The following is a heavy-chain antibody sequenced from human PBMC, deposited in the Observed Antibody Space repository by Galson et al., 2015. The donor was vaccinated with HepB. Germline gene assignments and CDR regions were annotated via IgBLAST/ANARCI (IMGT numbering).Heavy chain of an antibody. CDR3: AKDYYDSSGYSDWYYYYYMDV. CDR2: ISYDGSNK. Sequence: SLRLSCAASGFTFSSYGMHWVRQAPGMGLEWVAVISYDGSNKYYADSVKGRFTISRDNSKNTLYLQMNSLRAEDTAVNYCAKDYYDSSGYSDWYYYYYMDVWGKGTTVTVSS. CDR1: GFTFSSYG. V-gene: IGHV3-30*18. J-gene: IGHJ6*03. D-gene: IGHD3-22*01.